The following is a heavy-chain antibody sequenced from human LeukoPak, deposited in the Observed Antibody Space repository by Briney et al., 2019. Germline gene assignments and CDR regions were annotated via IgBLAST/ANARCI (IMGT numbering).Heavy chain of an antibody. CDR2: ISMTGGSR. CDR1: GFIFSNYA. Sequence: GGSLRLSCAASGFIFSNYAMTWVRQAPGKGLEWVSSISMTGGSRYYADSVKGRSTISRDNSKNTLLLQMKDLRAEDTAVYYCARDLEIVAAGWYFDLWGRGTLVIVSS. J-gene: IGHJ2*01. D-gene: IGHD6-13*01. CDR3: ARDLEIVAAGWYFDL. V-gene: IGHV3-23*01.